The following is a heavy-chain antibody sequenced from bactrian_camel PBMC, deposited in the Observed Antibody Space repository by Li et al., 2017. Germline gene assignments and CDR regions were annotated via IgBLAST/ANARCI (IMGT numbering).Heavy chain of an antibody. CDR2: YVGDNTI. D-gene: IGHD7*01. CDR3: KIEWGRGPWHCWNSH. CDR1: EHTYSRYH. Sequence: HVQLVESGGGSVQAGGSLRLSCTAREHTYSRYHMGWYRQFPGKEREFVAGYVGDNTIRYAEGVKGRFTLSPGNAKNSVSLQMNSLQPEDTGVYFCKIEWGRGPWHCWNSHWGQGTQVTVS. V-gene: IGHV3S55*01. J-gene: IGHJ4*01.